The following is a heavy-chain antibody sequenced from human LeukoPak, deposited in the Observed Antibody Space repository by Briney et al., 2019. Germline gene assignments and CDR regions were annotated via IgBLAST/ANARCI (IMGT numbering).Heavy chain of an antibody. D-gene: IGHD3-22*01. CDR1: GGSITSDNYY. CDR3: AREGAYYDSRGQTHWYLDL. J-gene: IGHJ2*01. Sequence: SETLSLTCTVSGGSITSDNYYWSWIRQHPGKGLEWIGYIYYSGRTYYNPSLKSRVTISVDTSKIQFSLRLSSVTAADTAVYYCAREGAYYDSRGQTHWYLDLWGRGTLVTVSS. CDR2: IYYSGRT. V-gene: IGHV4-31*03.